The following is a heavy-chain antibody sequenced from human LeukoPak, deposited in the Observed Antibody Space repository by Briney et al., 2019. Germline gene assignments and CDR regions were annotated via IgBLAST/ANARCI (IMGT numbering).Heavy chain of an antibody. D-gene: IGHD3-22*01. CDR1: GGSISSYY. V-gene: IGHV4-34*01. CDR3: ARLPKGGYYDSSGYYRMTVYFDS. CDR2: INHGGST. J-gene: IGHJ4*02. Sequence: SETLSLTCTVSGGSISSYYWSWIRQPPGKGLEWIGEINHGGSTNYNPSLKSRVTISVDTSKNQFSLNLSSVTAADTAVYYCARLPKGGYYDSSGYYRMTVYFDSWGQGTLVTVSS.